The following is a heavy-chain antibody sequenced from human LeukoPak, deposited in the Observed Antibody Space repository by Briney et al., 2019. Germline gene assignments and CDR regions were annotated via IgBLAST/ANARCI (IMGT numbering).Heavy chain of an antibody. Sequence: PGGSLRLSCAASGFTVSSNYMSWVRQAPGKGLEWVAVISYDGSNKYYADSVKGRFTISRDNSKNTLYLQMNSLRAEDTAVYYCARDYYGSGSYYFDYWGQGTLVTVSS. CDR2: ISYDGSNK. J-gene: IGHJ4*02. V-gene: IGHV3-30-3*01. CDR3: ARDYYGSGSYYFDY. D-gene: IGHD3-10*01. CDR1: GFTVSSNY.